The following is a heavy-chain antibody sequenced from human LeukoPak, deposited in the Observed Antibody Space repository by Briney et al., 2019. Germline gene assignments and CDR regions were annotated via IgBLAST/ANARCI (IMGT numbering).Heavy chain of an antibody. CDR3: TRHRFSGGSCYNY. Sequence: GGSLRLSCTASGFTFGDYAMSWVRQAPGKGLEWVGFIRSKVYGGTTEYAASVKGRFTISRDDSKSIAYPQMNSLKTEDTAVYYCTRHRFSGGSCYNYWGQGTLVTVSS. J-gene: IGHJ4*02. D-gene: IGHD2-15*01. CDR2: IRSKVYGGTT. V-gene: IGHV3-49*04. CDR1: GFTFGDYA.